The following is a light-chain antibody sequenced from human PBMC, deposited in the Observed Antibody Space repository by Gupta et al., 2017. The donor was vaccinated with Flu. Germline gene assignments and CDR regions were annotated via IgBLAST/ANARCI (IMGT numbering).Light chain of an antibody. CDR2: EVS. CDR3: SSYTSSSPYV. CDR1: SSDVGGYNY. V-gene: IGLV2-14*01. Sequence: QSALTQPASVSGSPGQSITISCTGTSSDVGGYNYVSWYQQHPGKAPKLMIYEVSNRPSGVSNRFSGSKSGNTASLTISGLQAEDEADYYCSSYTSSSPYVVGTGTKVTGL. J-gene: IGLJ1*01.